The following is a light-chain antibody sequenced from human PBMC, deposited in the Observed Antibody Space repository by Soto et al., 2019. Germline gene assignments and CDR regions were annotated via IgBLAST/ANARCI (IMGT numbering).Light chain of an antibody. Sequence: NFMLTQPHSVSESPGKTVTISCTRSSGSIASNYVQWYQQRPGSAPTTVIYEDNQRPSGVPDQFSGSIDSSSNSAALTSSGVKPGDDADYYCQSYDSSNVVFGGGTKLTVL. J-gene: IGLJ2*01. CDR3: QSYDSSNVV. V-gene: IGLV6-57*03. CDR2: EDN. CDR1: SGSIASNY.